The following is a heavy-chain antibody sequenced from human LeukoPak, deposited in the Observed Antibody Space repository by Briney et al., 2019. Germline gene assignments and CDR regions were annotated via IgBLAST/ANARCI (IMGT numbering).Heavy chain of an antibody. CDR2: IDDSGNT. CDR3: ARSDYHGSGSRTAFDAFDI. V-gene: IGHV4-59*01. CDR1: GGSINTYY. J-gene: IGHJ3*02. D-gene: IGHD3-10*01. Sequence: SETLPLTCTVSGGSINTYYWSWIRRPPGKGLEWIGYIDDSGNTDYNPSVKSQVTISVDKSKNQFSLKLRFVTAADTAMYYCARSDYHGSGSRTAFDAFDIWGQGTTVTVSS.